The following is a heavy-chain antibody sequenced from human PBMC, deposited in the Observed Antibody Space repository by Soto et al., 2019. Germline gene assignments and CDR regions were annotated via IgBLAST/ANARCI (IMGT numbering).Heavy chain of an antibody. CDR2: IYYSGST. CDR3: VREGGDKWFDH. CDR1: VVSSISFYYY. V-gene: IGHV4-30-4*01. D-gene: IGHD3-16*01. Sequence: SETLCLTCTFSVVSSISFYYYWSLIRQPPGKCLEWIGYIYYSGSTFYNPSLKNRVTISLDTSKIQFSLKLSSVTAADTAVYYCVREGGDKWFDHWGKGNLVNVSS. J-gene: IGHJ5*02.